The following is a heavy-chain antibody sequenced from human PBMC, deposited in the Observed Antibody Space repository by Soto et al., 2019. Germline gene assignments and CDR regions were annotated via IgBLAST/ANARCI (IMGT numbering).Heavy chain of an antibody. Sequence: PGGSLRLSCAASGFTFSGSAMHRVRQASGKGLEWVGRIRSKANSYATAYAASVKGRFTISRDDSKNTAYLQMNSLKTEDTAVYYCRKALDGTGLEYYYYGMDVWGQGTTVTVSS. J-gene: IGHJ6*02. CDR3: RKALDGTGLEYYYYGMDV. D-gene: IGHD1-1*01. V-gene: IGHV3-73*01. CDR2: IRSKANSYAT. CDR1: GFTFSGSA.